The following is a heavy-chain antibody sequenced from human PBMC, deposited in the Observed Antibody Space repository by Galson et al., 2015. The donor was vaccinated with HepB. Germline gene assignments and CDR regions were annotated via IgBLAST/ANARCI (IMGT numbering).Heavy chain of an antibody. J-gene: IGHJ6*02. V-gene: IGHV3-23*01. D-gene: IGHD1-26*01. CDR2: VSDTGGDT. Sequence: SLRLSCAASGFTFRNYAMNWVRQAPGKGLEWVSVVSDTGGDTYYADSVKGRFTISRGNSNNTLFLQMNSLRAEDTAIYYCAKGNSGSRYSAMDVCGQGTTVTVSS. CDR1: GFTFRNYA. CDR3: AKGNSGSRYSAMDV.